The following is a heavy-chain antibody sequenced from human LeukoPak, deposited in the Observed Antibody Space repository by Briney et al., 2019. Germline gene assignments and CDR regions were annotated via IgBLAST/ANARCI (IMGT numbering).Heavy chain of an antibody. CDR3: ASHEYSSSSHDY. CDR2: TNHSGST. V-gene: IGHV4-34*01. J-gene: IGHJ4*02. Sequence: SETLSLTCAVYGGSFSGYYWSWIRQPPGKGLEWIGETNHSGSTNYNPSLKSRVTISVDTSKNQFSLKLSSVTAADTAVYYCASHEYSSSSHDYWGQGTLVTVSS. D-gene: IGHD6-6*01. CDR1: GGSFSGYY.